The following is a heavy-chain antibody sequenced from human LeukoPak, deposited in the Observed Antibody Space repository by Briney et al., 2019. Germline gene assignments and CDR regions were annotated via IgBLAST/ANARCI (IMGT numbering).Heavy chain of an antibody. CDR3: ARHGVSGTTYSPFDY. D-gene: IGHD1-7*01. V-gene: IGHV4-30-2*01. Sequence: PSQTLSLTCAVSGGSISSGGYSWSWIRQPPGKGLEWIGYIYHSGSTYYNPSLKTRVTISVDRSKNQFSLKLSSVTAADTAVYYCARHGVSGTTYSPFDYWGQGTLVTVSS. CDR2: IYHSGST. CDR1: GGSISSGGYS. J-gene: IGHJ4*02.